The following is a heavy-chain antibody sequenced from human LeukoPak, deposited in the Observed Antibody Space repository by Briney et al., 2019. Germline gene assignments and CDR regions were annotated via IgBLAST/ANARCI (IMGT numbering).Heavy chain of an antibody. Sequence: PGGSLRLSCAASGFTFSSYAMSWVRQAPGKGLEWVSAISGSGGSTYYADSVKGRFTISRDNSKNTLYLQMNSLRAEDTAVYYCAKDFGYGGNSYGDYWGQGTLVTVSS. V-gene: IGHV3-23*01. J-gene: IGHJ4*02. D-gene: IGHD4-23*01. CDR2: ISGSGGST. CDR1: GFTFSSYA. CDR3: AKDFGYGGNSYGDY.